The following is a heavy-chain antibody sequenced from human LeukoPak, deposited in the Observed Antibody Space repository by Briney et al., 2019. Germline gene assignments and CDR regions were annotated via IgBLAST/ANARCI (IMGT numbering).Heavy chain of an antibody. CDR3: ARHQAGTSYAERFYYYGMDV. V-gene: IGHV4-38-2*02. J-gene: IGHJ6*02. CDR1: GYSISSGYY. Sequence: SETLSLTCTVSGYSISSGYYWGWIRQPPGKGLEWIGSIYHSGSTYYNPSLKSRVTISVDTSKNQFSLKLSSVTAADTAVYYCARHQAGTSYAERFYYYGMDVWGQGTTVIVSS. D-gene: IGHD3-16*01. CDR2: IYHSGST.